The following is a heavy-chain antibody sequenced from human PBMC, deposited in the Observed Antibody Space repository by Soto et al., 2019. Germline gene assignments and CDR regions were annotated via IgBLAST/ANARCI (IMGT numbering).Heavy chain of an antibody. Sequence: GESLKISCKGSGYSFTSYWIGWVRQMPGKGLEWMGIIYPGDSDTRYSPSFQGQVTISADKSISTAYLQWSSLKASDTAMYYCARTAAAGKYYYGVDVWGQGTTVHRLL. CDR3: ARTAAAGKYYYGVDV. J-gene: IGHJ6*02. D-gene: IGHD6-13*01. CDR2: IYPGDSDT. V-gene: IGHV5-51*01. CDR1: GYSFTSYW.